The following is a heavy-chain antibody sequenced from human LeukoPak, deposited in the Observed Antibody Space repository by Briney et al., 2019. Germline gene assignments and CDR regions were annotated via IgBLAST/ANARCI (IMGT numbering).Heavy chain of an antibody. Sequence: GGSLRLSCAASGFTFSSYWMSWVRQAPGKGLEWVANIKQDGSEKYYVDSVKGQFTISRDNAKNSLYLQMNSLRAEDTAVYYCARVVGEDIVVVPAANIDYWGQGTLVTVSS. CDR2: IKQDGSEK. D-gene: IGHD2-2*01. V-gene: IGHV3-7*01. J-gene: IGHJ4*02. CDR3: ARVVGEDIVVVPAANIDY. CDR1: GFTFSSYW.